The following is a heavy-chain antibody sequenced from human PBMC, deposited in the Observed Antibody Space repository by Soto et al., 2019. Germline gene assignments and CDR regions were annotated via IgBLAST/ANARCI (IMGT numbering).Heavy chain of an antibody. CDR2: IYHSGST. J-gene: IGHJ4*02. D-gene: IGHD6-13*01. CDR3: ARSYSSSWSFIDY. V-gene: IGHV4-30-2*01. Sequence: PSETLSLTCAVSGGSISSGGYSWSWIRQPPGKGLEWIGYIYHSGSTYYNPSLKSRATISVDRSKNQLSLKLSSVTAADTAVYYCARSYSSSWSFIDYWGQGTLVTVSS. CDR1: GGSISSGGYS.